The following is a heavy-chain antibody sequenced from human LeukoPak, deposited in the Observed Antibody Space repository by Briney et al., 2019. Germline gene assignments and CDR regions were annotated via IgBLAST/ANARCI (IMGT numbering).Heavy chain of an antibody. V-gene: IGHV3-30*01. CDR2: ISYDGSNK. Sequence: GRSLRLSCAASGFTFSSYAMHWVRQAPGKGLEWVAVISYDGSNKYYADSVKGRFTISRDNSKNTLYLQMNSLRAEDTAVYYCARDQAEWFGEWSTMDVWGKGTTVTVSS. D-gene: IGHD3-10*01. CDR1: GFTFSSYA. J-gene: IGHJ6*03. CDR3: ARDQAEWFGEWSTMDV.